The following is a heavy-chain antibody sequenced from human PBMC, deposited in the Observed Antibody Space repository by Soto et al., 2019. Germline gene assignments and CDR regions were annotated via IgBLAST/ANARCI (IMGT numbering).Heavy chain of an antibody. Sequence: PGGSLRLSCAASGFTFSDYYMSWIRQAPGKGLEWVSYISSSSYTNYADSVKGRFTISRDNAKNSLYLQMNSLRAEDTAVYYCARGLYCYDSSGPLGAFDIWGQGTMVTVSS. CDR3: ARGLYCYDSSGPLGAFDI. J-gene: IGHJ3*02. CDR2: ISSSSYT. CDR1: GFTFSDYY. V-gene: IGHV3-11*06. D-gene: IGHD3-22*01.